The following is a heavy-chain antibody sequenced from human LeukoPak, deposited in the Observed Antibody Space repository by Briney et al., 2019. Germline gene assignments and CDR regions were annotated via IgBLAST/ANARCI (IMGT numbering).Heavy chain of an antibody. Sequence: GGSLRLSCAASGFTFSSYAMSWVRQAPGKGLEWVSAISGSGGSTYYADSVKGRFTLSRENSKNTLYLQMNSLRAEDTAVYYCAMQGYSSSWYPFDYWGQGTLVTVSS. J-gene: IGHJ4*02. CDR2: ISGSGGST. CDR3: AMQGYSSSWYPFDY. CDR1: GFTFSSYA. V-gene: IGHV3-23*01. D-gene: IGHD6-13*01.